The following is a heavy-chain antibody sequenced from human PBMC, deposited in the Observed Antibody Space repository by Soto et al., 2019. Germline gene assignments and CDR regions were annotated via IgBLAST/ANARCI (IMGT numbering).Heavy chain of an antibody. V-gene: IGHV1-2*02. J-gene: IGHJ6*02. Sequence: QVQLVQSGAEVKEPGDSVRVSCEASGYTFTAYYIHWVRQVPGQGLEWMGWINPKFGDTTYAQDCQGRVTMTRDMSISTVYMELSRLASDDTDIYYCARNMDYYYGPGSGNGHGVWGQGTTVTVFS. D-gene: IGHD3-10*01. CDR3: ARNMDYYYGPGSGNGHGV. CDR1: GYTFTAYY. CDR2: INPKFGDT.